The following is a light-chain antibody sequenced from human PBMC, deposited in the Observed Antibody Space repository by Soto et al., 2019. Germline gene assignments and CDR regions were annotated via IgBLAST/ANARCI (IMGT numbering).Light chain of an antibody. V-gene: IGLV2-14*01. CDR3: SSYTSSSTRV. J-gene: IGLJ7*01. Sequence: QSALTQPASVSGSPGQSITISCTGTSSDVGGYNYVSWYQQHPGKAPKLMIYEVSNRPSGVSNRISGSKSGNTASLTISGLQAEDEADYYCSSYTSSSTRVFGGGTQLTVL. CDR2: EVS. CDR1: SSDVGGYNY.